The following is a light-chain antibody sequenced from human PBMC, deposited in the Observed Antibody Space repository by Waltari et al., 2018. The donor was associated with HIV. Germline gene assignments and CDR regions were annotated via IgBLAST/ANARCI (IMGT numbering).Light chain of an antibody. CDR3: QHYDYSDRYT. V-gene: IGKV3-20*01. CDR1: QSVSRGH. CDR2: HIS. J-gene: IGKJ2*01. Sequence: ESVLTQSPGTLSLSPGESATLSCRGSQSVSRGHLAWYQQKPGQAPRLLIYHISTRAKCIPDRFSGSGSETDFTLTISRLEPEDFAVYFCQHYDYSDRYTFGQGTKLEI.